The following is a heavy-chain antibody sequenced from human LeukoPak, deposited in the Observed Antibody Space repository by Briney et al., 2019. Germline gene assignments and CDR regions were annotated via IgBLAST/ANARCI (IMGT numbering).Heavy chain of an antibody. CDR1: GYTFTSYD. J-gene: IGHJ4*02. CDR2: MNPNSGNT. D-gene: IGHD1-1*01. CDR3: ARQAGTPADY. V-gene: IGHV1-8*01. Sequence: ASVKVSCKASGYTFTSYDINWVRQATGQGLEWMGWMNPNSGNTGYAPKFQGRVTMTRNTSINTAYMELGSLRSEDTAMYYCARQAGTPADYWGQGTLVTVSS.